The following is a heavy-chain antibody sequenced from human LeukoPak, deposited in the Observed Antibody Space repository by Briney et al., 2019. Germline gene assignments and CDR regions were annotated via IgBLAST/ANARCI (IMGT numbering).Heavy chain of an antibody. J-gene: IGHJ4*02. CDR1: GGSISSYI. D-gene: IGHD6-19*01. CDR3: ARIDRAVAGTIDY. V-gene: IGHV4-59*08. CDR2: TYYSGST. Sequence: SETLSLTCTVSGGSISSYIWSWIRQPPGKGLEWIGYTYYSGSTNYNPSLKSRVTMSVDTSKNQFSLKRSSVTAADTAVYYCARIDRAVAGTIDYWGQGTLVTVSS.